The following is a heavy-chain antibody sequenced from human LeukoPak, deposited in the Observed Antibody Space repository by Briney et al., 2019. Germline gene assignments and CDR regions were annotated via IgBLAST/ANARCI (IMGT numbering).Heavy chain of an antibody. CDR3: ARVMGNEQWLVEYAFDI. V-gene: IGHV3-21*01. J-gene: IGHJ3*02. CDR2: ISSSSSYI. CDR1: GFTFSSYS. Sequence: GGSLRLSCAASGFTFSSYSMNWVRQAPGKGLEWVSSISSSSSYIYYADSVKGRLTISRDNAKNSLYLQMNSLRAEDTAVYYCARVMGNEQWLVEYAFDIWGQGTMVTVSS. D-gene: IGHD6-19*01.